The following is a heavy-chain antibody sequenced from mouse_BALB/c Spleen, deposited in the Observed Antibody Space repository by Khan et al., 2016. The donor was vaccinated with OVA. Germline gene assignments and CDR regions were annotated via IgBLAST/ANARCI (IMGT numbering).Heavy chain of an antibody. CDR3: ARHPYFSEGMGY. CDR2: INTYTGET. J-gene: IGHJ4*01. D-gene: IGHD2-10*01. CDR1: GYVFTTFG. Sequence: QIQLVQSGPELKKPGETVKLSCKASGYVFTTFGMSWVKQAPGKGLKWMGWINTYTGETTYADGFTGRFVFSLETSDSTAYLQITNLKHEDTATFVGARHPYFSEGMGYWGQGNSVTVSS. V-gene: IGHV9-3-1*01.